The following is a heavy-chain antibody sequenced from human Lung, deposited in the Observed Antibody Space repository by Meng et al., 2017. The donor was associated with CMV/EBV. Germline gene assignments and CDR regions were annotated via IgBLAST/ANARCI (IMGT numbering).Heavy chain of an antibody. Sequence: AXVXVSXXASGYTFSRYGIRYVRQAPGQGLQWLGWVGGCDGDTNYAPEFRGRATMTTDTSTNTVYTELRSLTSDDTAVYYCARDWECLDRSDVFDIWGQGXMVTVSS. D-gene: IGHD3-9*01. CDR3: ARDWECLDRSDVFDI. CDR2: VGGCDGDT. V-gene: IGHV1-18*01. CDR1: GYTFSRYG. J-gene: IGHJ3*02.